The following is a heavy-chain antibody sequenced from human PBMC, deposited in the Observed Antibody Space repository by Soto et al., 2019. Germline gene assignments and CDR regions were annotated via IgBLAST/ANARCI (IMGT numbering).Heavy chain of an antibody. J-gene: IGHJ5*02. CDR3: AKPHDFSSRFDP. Sequence: GGSLRLSCAASGFTFSSFWMHWVRQAPGKGLVRVSRINSDGSITTYADSVKGRFTISRDNAKNTLYLQMDNLRAEDTALYFCAKPHDFSSRFDPWGQGTPVTVSS. V-gene: IGHV3-74*01. CDR2: INSDGSIT. D-gene: IGHD3-16*01. CDR1: GFTFSSFW.